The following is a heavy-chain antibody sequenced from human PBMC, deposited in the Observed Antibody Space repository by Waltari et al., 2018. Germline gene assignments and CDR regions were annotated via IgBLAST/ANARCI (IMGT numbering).Heavy chain of an antibody. CDR3: ARGSGREQLRVYYYGMDV. V-gene: IGHV1-69*05. J-gene: IGHJ6*02. CDR2: IIPIFGTA. CDR1: GGTFSSYA. Sequence: QVQLVQSGAEVKKPGSSVKVSCKASGGTFSSYAISWVRQAPGQGLEWMGGIIPIFGTANYAQKFQGRVTITTDESTSTAYMGLSSLRSEDTAVYYCARGSGREQLRVYYYGMDVWGQGTTVTVSS. D-gene: IGHD3-10*01.